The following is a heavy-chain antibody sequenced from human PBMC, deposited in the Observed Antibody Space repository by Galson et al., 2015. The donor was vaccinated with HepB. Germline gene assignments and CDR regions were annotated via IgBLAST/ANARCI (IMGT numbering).Heavy chain of an antibody. D-gene: IGHD4-17*01. CDR3: TRDSDYGDPV. Sequence: SLRLSCAASGFTFGDYAMSWVRQAPGKGLEWVGFIRSKAYGGTTEYAASVKGRFTISRDDSKSIAYLQMNSLKTEDTAVYYCTRDSDYGDPVGGQGTLVTVSS. CDR1: GFTFGDYA. CDR2: IRSKAYGGTT. V-gene: IGHV3-49*04. J-gene: IGHJ4*02.